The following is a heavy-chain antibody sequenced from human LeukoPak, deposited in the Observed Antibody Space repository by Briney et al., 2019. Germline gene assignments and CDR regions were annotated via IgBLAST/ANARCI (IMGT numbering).Heavy chain of an antibody. CDR3: ARHRSSGWYFGWFGP. D-gene: IGHD6-19*01. Sequence: SETLSLTCAVYGGSFSGYYWSWIRQPPGKGLEWIGEINHSGSTNYNPSLKSRVTISVDTSKNQFSLKLSSVTAADTAVYYCARHRSSGWYFGWFGPWGQGTLVTVSS. V-gene: IGHV4-34*01. CDR1: GGSFSGYY. J-gene: IGHJ5*02. CDR2: INHSGST.